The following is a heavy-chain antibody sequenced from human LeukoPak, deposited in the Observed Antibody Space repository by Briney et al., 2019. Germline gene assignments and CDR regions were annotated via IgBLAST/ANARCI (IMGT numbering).Heavy chain of an antibody. D-gene: IGHD5-18*01. CDR3: ARVSAMVSRADAFDI. V-gene: IGHV1-2*02. Sequence: GASVKVSCMASRYTFTGYYVHWVRQAPGQGLEWMGWINPNSGGTNYAQKFQGRVTMTRDTSISTAYMELSRLRSDDTAVYYCARVSAMVSRADAFDIWGQGTMVTVSS. CDR2: INPNSGGT. J-gene: IGHJ3*02. CDR1: RYTFTGYY.